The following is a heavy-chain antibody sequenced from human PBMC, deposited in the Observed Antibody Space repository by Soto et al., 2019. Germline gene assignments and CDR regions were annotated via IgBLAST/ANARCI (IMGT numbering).Heavy chain of an antibody. V-gene: IGHV3-23*01. CDR3: AKGRSYYYYYGVDV. Sequence: EVPLLESGGGLVQPGGSLRLSCAASGFTFSSCAMGWVRQAPGKGLEWVSDIIDSGASTYYADSVKGRFTISRDNSKSTLYLQMNSLRAEDTALHYCAKGRSYYYYYGVDVWGQGTTVTVSS. J-gene: IGHJ6*02. CDR1: GFTFSSCA. CDR2: IIDSGAST.